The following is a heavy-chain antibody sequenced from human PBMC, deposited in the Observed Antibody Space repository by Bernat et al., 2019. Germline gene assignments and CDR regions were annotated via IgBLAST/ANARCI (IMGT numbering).Heavy chain of an antibody. CDR1: GFTFSSYG. Sequence: QVQLVESGGGVVQPGRSLRLSCAASGFTFSSYGMHWVRQAPGKGLEWVAVIWYDGSNKYYADSVKGRFTMSRNNSKNTLYLQVNSLGAEGTAVYDCARGGGSSGWYRAEYFQHWGQGTLVTVAS. J-gene: IGHJ1*01. V-gene: IGHV3-33*01. CDR3: ARGGGSSGWYRAEYFQH. D-gene: IGHD6-19*01. CDR2: IWYDGSNK.